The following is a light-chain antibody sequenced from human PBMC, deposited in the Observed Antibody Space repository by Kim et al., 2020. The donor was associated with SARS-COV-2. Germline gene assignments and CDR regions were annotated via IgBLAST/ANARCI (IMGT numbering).Light chain of an antibody. CDR3: AAWDDGLSGPYV. Sequence: RVTISGSGRSSNVGTNFVYWYQQLPGAAPKLLIYKDNQRPSGVPDRFSGSKSGTSASLAISGLRSEDEADYYCAAWDDGLSGPYVFGTGTKVTVL. J-gene: IGLJ1*01. CDR2: KDN. CDR1: SSNVGTNF. V-gene: IGLV1-47*01.